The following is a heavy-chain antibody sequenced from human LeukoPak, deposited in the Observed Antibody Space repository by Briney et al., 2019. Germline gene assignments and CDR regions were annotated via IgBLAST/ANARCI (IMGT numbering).Heavy chain of an antibody. CDR2: ISSSSSYI. D-gene: IGHD3-22*01. CDR3: ARDRSEIVVGMTYYYMDV. J-gene: IGHJ6*03. CDR1: GFTFSSYS. Sequence: GGSLRPSCAASGFTFSSYSMNWVRQAPGKGLEWVSSISSSSSYIYYADSVKGRFTISRDNANNSLYLQMNSLRAEDTAVYYCARDRSEIVVGMTYYYMDVWGKGTTVTVSS. V-gene: IGHV3-21*01.